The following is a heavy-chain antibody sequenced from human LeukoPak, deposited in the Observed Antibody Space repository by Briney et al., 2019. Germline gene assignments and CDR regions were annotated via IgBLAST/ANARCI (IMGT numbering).Heavy chain of an antibody. CDR3: AKDEAGSTYYYGSGSPFD. D-gene: IGHD3-10*01. Sequence: GGSLRLSCAASGFTFSSYAMSWVRQAPGKGLEWVSAISGSGGSTYYADSVKGRFTISRDNSKNTLYLQMNSLRAEDTAVYYCAKDEAGSTYYYGSGSPFDWGQGTLVTVSS. V-gene: IGHV3-23*01. CDR1: GFTFSSYA. CDR2: ISGSGGST. J-gene: IGHJ4*02.